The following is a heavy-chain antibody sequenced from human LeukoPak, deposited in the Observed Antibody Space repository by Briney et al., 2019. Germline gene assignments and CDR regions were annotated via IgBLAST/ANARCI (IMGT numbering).Heavy chain of an antibody. D-gene: IGHD3-22*01. CDR3: ATLGEYYDSSGYYYN. V-gene: IGHV4-59*12. Sequence: PSETLSLTCTVSGGSISSYYWSWIRQPPGKGLEWIGYIYYSGSTNYSPSLKSRVTISVDTSKNQFSLKLTSVTAADTAVYYCATLGEYYDSSGYYYNWGQGTLVTVSS. CDR1: GGSISSYY. CDR2: IYYSGST. J-gene: IGHJ4*02.